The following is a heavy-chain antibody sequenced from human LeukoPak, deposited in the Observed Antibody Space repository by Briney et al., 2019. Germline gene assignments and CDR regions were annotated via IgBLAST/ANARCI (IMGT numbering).Heavy chain of an antibody. Sequence: GGSLRLSCAASGFTFRNYAMHWVRQAPGKGLEWVALISYDGRNTYYADSVKGRFTISRDNSKNTLYLQMNSLRAEDTAVYYCARRAGAYSHPYDYWGQGTLVTVSS. CDR3: ARRAGAYSHPYDY. V-gene: IGHV3-30*14. CDR1: GFTFRNYA. CDR2: ISYDGRNT. D-gene: IGHD4/OR15-4a*01. J-gene: IGHJ4*02.